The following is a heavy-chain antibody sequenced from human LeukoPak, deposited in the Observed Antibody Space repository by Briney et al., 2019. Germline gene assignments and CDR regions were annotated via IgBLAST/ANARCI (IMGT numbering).Heavy chain of an antibody. CDR3: AKTPKIRGVSNFDY. CDR2: IYSGGST. V-gene: IGHV3-53*01. CDR1: GFTVSRNY. Sequence: PGGSLRLSCAASGFTVSRNYMSWVRQAPGKGLEWVSVIYSGGSTYYADSVKGRFTISRDNSKNTLYLQMNSLRTEDTAVYYCAKTPKIRGVSNFDYWGQGTLVTVSS. D-gene: IGHD3-10*01. J-gene: IGHJ4*02.